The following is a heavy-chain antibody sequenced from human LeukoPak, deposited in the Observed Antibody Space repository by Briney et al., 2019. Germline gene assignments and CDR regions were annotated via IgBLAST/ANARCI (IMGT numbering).Heavy chain of an antibody. Sequence: PGGSLRLSCAASGFTFSSYAMGWVRQAPGKGLDWFSAISGGSVGATYYADAVKGRFTISRDNSKTTLYLEMNCLRAEGTAVYYCAKGSSSGRPYFFDYWGQGSLVAVSS. CDR1: GFTFSSYA. V-gene: IGHV3-23*01. CDR2: ISGGSVGAT. CDR3: AKGSSSGRPYFFDY. J-gene: IGHJ4*02. D-gene: IGHD3-3*01.